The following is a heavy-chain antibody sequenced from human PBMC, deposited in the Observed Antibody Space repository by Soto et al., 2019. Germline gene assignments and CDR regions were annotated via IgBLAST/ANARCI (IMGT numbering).Heavy chain of an antibody. J-gene: IGHJ2*01. CDR3: ARRPVYCSGGSCYSPISWYFDL. D-gene: IGHD2-15*01. Sequence: QLQLQESGPGLVKPSETLSLTCTVSGGSISSSSYYWGWIRQPPGKGLEWIGSIYYSGSTYYNPSLKSRGTISVDTSKNQFSLKLSSVTAADTAVYYCARRPVYCSGGSCYSPISWYFDLWGRGTLVTVSS. V-gene: IGHV4-39*01. CDR1: GGSISSSSYY. CDR2: IYYSGST.